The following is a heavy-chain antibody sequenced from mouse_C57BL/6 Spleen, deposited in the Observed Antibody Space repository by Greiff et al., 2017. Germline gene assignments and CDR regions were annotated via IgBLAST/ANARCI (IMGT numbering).Heavy chain of an antibody. Sequence: EVQGVESGGGLVKPGGSLKLSCAASGFTFSDYGMHWVRQAPEKGLEWVAYISSGSSTIYYADTVTGRFTISRDNAKNALFLQMTSLRSNDTAMYYCARPFITTVVGYFDYWGQGTTLTVSS. V-gene: IGHV5-17*01. D-gene: IGHD1-1*01. J-gene: IGHJ2*01. CDR2: ISSGSSTI. CDR3: ARPFITTVVGYFDY. CDR1: GFTFSDYG.